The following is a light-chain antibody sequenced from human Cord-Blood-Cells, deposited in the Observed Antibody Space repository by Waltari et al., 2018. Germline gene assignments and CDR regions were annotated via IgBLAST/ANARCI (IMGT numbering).Light chain of an antibody. J-gene: IGLJ2*01. CDR1: SSDVGGYNY. V-gene: IGLV2-14*01. CDR3: SSYTSSSTVV. CDR2: DVS. Sequence: QSALTQPASVSGSPGQSMTISCTGTSSDVGGYNYVSWYQQHPGKAPKLMIYDVSNRPSGVSKRFSGSKYGNTASLTISGLQAEDEADYYCSSYTSSSTVVFGGGTKLTVL.